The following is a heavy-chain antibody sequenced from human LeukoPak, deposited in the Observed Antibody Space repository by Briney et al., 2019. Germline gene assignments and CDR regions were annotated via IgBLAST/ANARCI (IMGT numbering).Heavy chain of an antibody. Sequence: KPSETLSLTCTVSGGSISSSSYYWGWIRQPPGKGLEWIGSIYYSGSTYYNPSLKSRVTISVDTSKNQFSLKLSSVTAADTAVYYCARDFELGYCSSTSCLSLDYWGQGTLVTVSS. CDR1: GGSISSSSYY. D-gene: IGHD2-2*01. CDR3: ARDFELGYCSSTSCLSLDY. J-gene: IGHJ4*02. CDR2: IYYSGST. V-gene: IGHV4-39*07.